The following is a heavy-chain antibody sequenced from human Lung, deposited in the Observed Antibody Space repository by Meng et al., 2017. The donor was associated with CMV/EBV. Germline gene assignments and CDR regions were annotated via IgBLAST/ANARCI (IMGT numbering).Heavy chain of an antibody. V-gene: IGHV3-23*01. D-gene: IGHD2-2*01. CDR1: GFTFSSYA. J-gene: IGHJ4*02. Sequence: GGSLRLXCAASGFTFSSYAMSWVRQAPGKGLEWVSAISGSGGSTYYADSVKGRFTISRDNSKNTLYLKMNSLRAEDTAVFYCAKIWYDVVVVPAAPDYWGQGTXVTVSS. CDR3: AKIWYDVVVVPAAPDY. CDR2: ISGSGGST.